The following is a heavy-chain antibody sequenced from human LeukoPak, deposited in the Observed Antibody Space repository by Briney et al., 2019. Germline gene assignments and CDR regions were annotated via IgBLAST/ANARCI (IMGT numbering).Heavy chain of an antibody. CDR1: GFTFSSYA. V-gene: IGHV3-23*01. CDR2: ISGSGGST. Sequence: GGSLRLSCVASGFTFSSYAMSWVRQAPGKGLEWVSAISGSGGSTYYADSVKGRFTISRDNSKNTLYLQMNSLRAEDTAVYYCARSRGSSNWSDPWGQGTLVTVSS. J-gene: IGHJ5*02. CDR3: ARSRGSSNWSDP. D-gene: IGHD6-6*01.